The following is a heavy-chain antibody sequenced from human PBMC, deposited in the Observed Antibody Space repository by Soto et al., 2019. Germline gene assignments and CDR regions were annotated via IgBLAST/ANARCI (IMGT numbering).Heavy chain of an antibody. CDR2: INDSGIT. CDR3: ARVTRGDYLLTFSLRGMDV. D-gene: IGHD4-17*01. J-gene: IGHJ6*02. Sequence: QVQLQQWGAGLLKPSETLSLTCSVYGGSFSGYYWSWIRQPPGKGLEWIGEINDSGITNYNPSLKSRVNMSVDTSKNQLSLKLNSVTAADTAVYYCARVTRGDYLLTFSLRGMDVWGQGTTVTVSS. CDR1: GGSFSGYY. V-gene: IGHV4-34*01.